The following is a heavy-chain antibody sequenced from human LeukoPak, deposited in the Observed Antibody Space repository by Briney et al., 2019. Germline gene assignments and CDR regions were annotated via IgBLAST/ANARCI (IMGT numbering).Heavy chain of an antibody. J-gene: IGHJ4*02. Sequence: GGSLRLSCAASGFTFSSYAMSWVRQAPGKGLEWVSGISGSGGSTYYADSVKGRFTISRDNSKNTLYMQMNSLRAEDTAVYYCAKEGNSGSYYYSFDYWGQGTLVTVSS. V-gene: IGHV3-23*01. D-gene: IGHD1-26*01. CDR3: AKEGNSGSYYYSFDY. CDR2: ISGSGGST. CDR1: GFTFSSYA.